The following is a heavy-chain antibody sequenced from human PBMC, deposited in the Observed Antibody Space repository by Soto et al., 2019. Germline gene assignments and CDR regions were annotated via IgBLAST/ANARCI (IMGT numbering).Heavy chain of an antibody. CDR3: ARGDGDITGKPLRSDYGSGSYYNGPLVA. D-gene: IGHD3-10*01. Sequence: QVQLVQSGAEVKKPGSSVKVSCKASGGTFSSYAISWVRQAPGQGLEWMGGIIPIFGTANYAQKFQGRVTITADESTATAYMVLSSLKSEETAVYCCARGDGDITGKPLRSDYGSGSYYNGPLVAWGQGTRVTVSS. V-gene: IGHV1-69*01. CDR1: GGTFSSYA. J-gene: IGHJ6*02. CDR2: IIPIFGTA.